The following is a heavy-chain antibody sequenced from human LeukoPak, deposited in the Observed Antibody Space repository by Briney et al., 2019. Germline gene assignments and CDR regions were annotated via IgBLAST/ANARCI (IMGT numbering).Heavy chain of an antibody. Sequence: SETLSLTCAVYGGSFSGYYWSWIRQPPGKGQEWIGEINHSGSTNYNPSLKSRVTISVDTSKNQFSLKLSSVTAADTAVYYCARDPRRSMIVVVIRTNDAFDIWGQGTMVTVSS. CDR3: ARDPRRSMIVVVIRTNDAFDI. V-gene: IGHV4-34*01. CDR1: GGSFSGYY. CDR2: INHSGST. D-gene: IGHD3-22*01. J-gene: IGHJ3*02.